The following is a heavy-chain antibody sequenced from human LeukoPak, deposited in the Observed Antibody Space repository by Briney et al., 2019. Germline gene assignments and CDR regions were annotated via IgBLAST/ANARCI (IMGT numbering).Heavy chain of an antibody. CDR3: ARRGTRWLQTNVGGFDP. V-gene: IGHV4-39*01. Sequence: SETQSLTCTVSGGSISSSSYYWGWIRQPPGKGLEWIGSIYYSGSTYYNPSLKSRVTISVDTSKNQFSLKLSSVTAADTAVYYCARRGTRWLQTNVGGFDPWGQGTLVTVSS. CDR1: GGSISSSSYY. J-gene: IGHJ5*02. D-gene: IGHD5-24*01. CDR2: IYYSGST.